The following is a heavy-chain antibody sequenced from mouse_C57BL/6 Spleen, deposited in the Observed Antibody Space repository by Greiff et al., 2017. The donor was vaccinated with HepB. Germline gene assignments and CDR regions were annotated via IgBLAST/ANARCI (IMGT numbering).Heavy chain of an antibody. V-gene: IGHV5-17*01. CDR3: ARNYYGSSKGGYYFDS. CDR2: IRSGSSTI. Sequence: EVHLVASGGGLVKPGGSLKLSCAASGFTFSDYGMHWVRQAPEKGLEWVAYIRSGSSTIYYADTVKGRFTISRDKAKNTLCLQPTSLRSEDTAMYYCARNYYGSSKGGYYFDSWGQGTTLTVYS. D-gene: IGHD1-1*01. CDR1: GFTFSDYG. J-gene: IGHJ2*01.